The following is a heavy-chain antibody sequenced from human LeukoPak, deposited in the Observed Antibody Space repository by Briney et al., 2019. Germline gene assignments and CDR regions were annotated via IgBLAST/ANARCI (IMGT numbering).Heavy chain of an antibody. CDR1: GGSIRTAGYY. Sequence: SETLSLTCTVFGGSIRTAGYYGSWIRQHPGKGLEWIGYIYYSGSTYYNPSLKSRVTISVDTSKNQFSLKLSSVTAADTAVYYCARNGYYYGSGTFDYWGQGTLVTVSS. CDR2: IYYSGST. CDR3: ARNGYYYGSGTFDY. D-gene: IGHD3-10*01. J-gene: IGHJ4*02. V-gene: IGHV4-31*03.